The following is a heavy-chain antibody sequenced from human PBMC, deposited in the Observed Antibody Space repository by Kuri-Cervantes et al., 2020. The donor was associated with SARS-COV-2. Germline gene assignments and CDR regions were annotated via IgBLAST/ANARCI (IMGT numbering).Heavy chain of an antibody. CDR1: GFTFSSYW. Sequence: GESLKISCAASGFTFSSYWMSWVRQAPGKGLEWVANIKQDGSEKYYVDSVKGRFTISRDNAKNSLYLQMNSLRAEDTAVYYCVAVFGVVNNKYSSLFECMDVWGQGTTVTVSS. J-gene: IGHJ6*02. CDR3: VAVFGVVNNKYSSLFECMDV. CDR2: IKQDGSEK. V-gene: IGHV3-7*03. D-gene: IGHD3-3*01.